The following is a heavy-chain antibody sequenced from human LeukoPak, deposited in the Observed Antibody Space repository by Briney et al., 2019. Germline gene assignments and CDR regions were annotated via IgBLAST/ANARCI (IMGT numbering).Heavy chain of an antibody. Sequence: SETLSLTCAVYGGSFSGYYWSWIRQPPGKGLEWIGEINHSGSTNYNPSLKSRVTVSVDTSKNQFSLKLSSVTAADTAVYYCARSSGSYYGFDPWGQGTLVTVSS. J-gene: IGHJ5*02. V-gene: IGHV4-34*01. CDR1: GGSFSGYY. CDR3: ARSSGSYYGFDP. CDR2: INHSGST. D-gene: IGHD1-26*01.